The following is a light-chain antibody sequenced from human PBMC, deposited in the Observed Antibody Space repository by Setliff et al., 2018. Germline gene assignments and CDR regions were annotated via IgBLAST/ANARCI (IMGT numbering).Light chain of an antibody. J-gene: IGLJ1*01. Sequence: QSALAQPRSVSGSPGQSVTISCTGTSSDVGGYNYVSWYQQHPSKAPKLMIYDVSKRPSGVPDRFSGSKSGNTASLTISGLQAEDEADYYCCSYAGSYTSLYVFGTGTKVTVL. V-gene: IGLV2-11*01. CDR1: SSDVGGYNY. CDR2: DVS. CDR3: CSYAGSYTSLYV.